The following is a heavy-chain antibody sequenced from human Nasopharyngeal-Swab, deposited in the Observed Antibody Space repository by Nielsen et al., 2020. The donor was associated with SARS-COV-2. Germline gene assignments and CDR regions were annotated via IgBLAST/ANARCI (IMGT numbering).Heavy chain of an antibody. J-gene: IGHJ4*02. Sequence: GGSLRLSCAASGFPPTRYAMSWVRQAPGKGLEWVSSINGDAKETFYADSVRCRFTISRDNSGNALYLQMNSLRADDTALYYCARGWSNYGGDIHYWGQGTLVTVAS. V-gene: IGHV3-23*01. CDR1: GFPPTRYA. CDR2: INGDAKET. CDR3: ARGWSNYGGDIHY. D-gene: IGHD4-23*01.